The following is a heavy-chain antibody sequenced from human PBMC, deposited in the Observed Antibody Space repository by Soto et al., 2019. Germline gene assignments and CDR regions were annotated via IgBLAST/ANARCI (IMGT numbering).Heavy chain of an antibody. J-gene: IGHJ4*02. Sequence: QVQLVESGGGVVQPGRSLRLSCAASGFTFSSYAMHWVRQAPGKGLEWVAVISYDGSNKYYADSVKGRFTISRDNSKNTLYLQMNSLRAGDTAVYYCHSVAAGTPPFDYWGQGTLVTVSS. CDR3: HSVAAGTPPFDY. CDR1: GFTFSSYA. CDR2: ISYDGSNK. D-gene: IGHD6-13*01. V-gene: IGHV3-30-3*01.